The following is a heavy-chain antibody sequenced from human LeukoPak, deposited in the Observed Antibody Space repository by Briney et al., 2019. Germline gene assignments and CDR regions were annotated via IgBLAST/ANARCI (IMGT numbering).Heavy chain of an antibody. D-gene: IGHD2-2*01. V-gene: IGHV3-23*01. CDR3: ARDTSAFLTGYYYMDV. J-gene: IGHJ6*03. CDR2: ISGSGGST. CDR1: GFTFSSYV. Sequence: GGSLRLSCAASGFTFSSYVMHWVRQAPGKGLEWVSAISGSGGSTYYADSVRGRFTISRDNSKNTLYLQMNSLRAEDTAVYYCARDTSAFLTGYYYMDVWGKGTTVTVSS.